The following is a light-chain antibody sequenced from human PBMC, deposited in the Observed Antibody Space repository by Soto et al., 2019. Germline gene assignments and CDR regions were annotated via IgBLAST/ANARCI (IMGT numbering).Light chain of an antibody. CDR3: SSYTSSSTLLYV. CDR1: SSDVGGYNY. V-gene: IGLV2-14*01. Sequence: QSALTQPASVSGSPGQSITISCTGTSSDVGGYNYVSWYQQHPGKAPKLMIYDVGNRPSGVSNRFSDSKSGNTSSLTISGLQAEDEADYYCSSYTSSSTLLYVFGTGTKLTVL. CDR2: DVG. J-gene: IGLJ1*01.